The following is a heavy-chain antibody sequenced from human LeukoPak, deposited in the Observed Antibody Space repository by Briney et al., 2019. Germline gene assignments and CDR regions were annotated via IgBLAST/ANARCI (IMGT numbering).Heavy chain of an antibody. CDR1: GFTYSSYA. CDR2: ISYDGSNK. J-gene: IGHJ5*02. Sequence: PGRSLTLSCAASGFTYSSYAMHWLRQAPGKGLEWVADISYDGSNKYYADSVKGRFTISRDNSKNTLYLQMNSLRAEDTAVYYCARDNSIGGRGWWFDPWGQGTLVTVSS. CDR3: ARDNSIGGRGWWFDP. V-gene: IGHV3-30*04. D-gene: IGHD4-23*01.